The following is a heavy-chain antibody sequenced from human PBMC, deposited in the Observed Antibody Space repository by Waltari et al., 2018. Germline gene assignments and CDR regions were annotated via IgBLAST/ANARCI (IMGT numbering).Heavy chain of an antibody. V-gene: IGHV1-69*12. J-gene: IGHJ6*03. CDR2: IIPIFGTA. CDR1: GGTFSSYA. CDR3: ARGIFGVEPGTYYYYMDV. D-gene: IGHD3-3*01. Sequence: QVQLVQSGAEVKKPGSSVKVSCKASGGTFSSYAISWVRQAPGQGLEWMGGIIPIFGTANYAQKFQGRVTITADESTSTAYMELSSLRSEDTAVYYCARGIFGVEPGTYYYYMDVWGKGTTVTISS.